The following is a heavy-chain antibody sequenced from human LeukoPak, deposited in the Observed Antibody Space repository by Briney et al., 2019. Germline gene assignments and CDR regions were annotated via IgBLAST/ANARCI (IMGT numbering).Heavy chain of an antibody. V-gene: IGHV3-23*01. Sequence: PGGSLRLSCAASGFTFSNYAMSWVRQAPGKGLEWVSLISGNGGSIVYADSVRGRFTISRDNSKNTLYLQMNSLRAEDTALYYCARYWDLRVRTFDIWGQGTVVTVSS. J-gene: IGHJ3*02. CDR3: ARYWDLRVRTFDI. CDR2: ISGNGGSI. CDR1: GFTFSNYA. D-gene: IGHD1-26*01.